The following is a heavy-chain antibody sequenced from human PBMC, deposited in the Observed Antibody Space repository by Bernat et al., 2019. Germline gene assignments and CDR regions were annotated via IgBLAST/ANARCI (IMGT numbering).Heavy chain of an antibody. D-gene: IGHD6-19*01. CDR1: GGTFSSYA. CDR3: ARLNSSGWYVGYYYYYGMDV. J-gene: IGHJ6*02. V-gene: IGHV1-69*01. CDR2: IIPIFGTA. Sequence: QVQLVQSGAEVKKPGSSVKVSCKASGGTFSSYAISWVRQAPGQGLEWMGGIIPIFGTANYAQKFQGRVTITADESTSTAYMELRSLRSDDTAVYYCARLNSSGWYVGYYYYYGMDVWGQGTTVTVSS.